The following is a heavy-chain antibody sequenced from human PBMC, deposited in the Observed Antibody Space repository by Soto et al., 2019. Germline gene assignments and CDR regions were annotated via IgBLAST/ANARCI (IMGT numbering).Heavy chain of an antibody. J-gene: IGHJ1*01. D-gene: IGHD3-16*01. CDR2: IRNQANSYST. V-gene: IGHV3-72*01. Sequence: EVQLVESGGGLVQPGGSLRLSCAASGFTCSDHYVYWVRQAPGKGLEWVARIRNQANSYSTEYAASATGRLTISRDDSKILVYSQISSLKTEDTGVYFGARMRLGSYVLKYLNYWGPGTLVTVYS. CDR3: ARMRLGSYVLKYLNY. CDR1: GFTCSDHY.